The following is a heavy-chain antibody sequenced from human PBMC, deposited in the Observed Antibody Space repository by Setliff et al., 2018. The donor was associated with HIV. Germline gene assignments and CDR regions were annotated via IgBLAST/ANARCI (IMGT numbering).Heavy chain of an antibody. CDR2: ISPSGAYI. CDR1: GFTFSSHN. V-gene: IGHV3-21*06. CDR3: ARGDTTPIYPNYMDV. D-gene: IGHD2-21*02. Sequence: GGSLRLSCAASGFTFSSHNMNWVRQVPGKGLEWVSSISPSGAYIYYAYSMKGRFTISSDNAKNSLYLQMNSLTVEDTAVYYCARGDTTPIYPNYMDVWGKGTTVTVSS. J-gene: IGHJ6*03.